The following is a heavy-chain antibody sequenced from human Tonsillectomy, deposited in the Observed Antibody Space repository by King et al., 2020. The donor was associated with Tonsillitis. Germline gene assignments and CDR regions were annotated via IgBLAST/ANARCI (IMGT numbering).Heavy chain of an antibody. Sequence: QLVQSGADVRKPGASVKVSCKVSGYTLTKLSMHWVRQAPGKGLEWMGGFEPEDGEKIYAQKFQGRVTMTEDTSTDTGYMELSSLRPEDTAVYYCATDRPWLIQSDYGMDVWGQGTTVTVSS. CDR3: ATDRPWLIQSDYGMDV. J-gene: IGHJ6*02. CDR1: GYTLTKLS. D-gene: IGHD6-19*01. V-gene: IGHV1-24*01. CDR2: FEPEDGEK.